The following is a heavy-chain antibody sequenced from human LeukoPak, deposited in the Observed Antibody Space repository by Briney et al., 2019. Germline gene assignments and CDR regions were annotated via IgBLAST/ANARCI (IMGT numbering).Heavy chain of an antibody. CDR2: ISSSSSYI. J-gene: IGHJ4*02. V-gene: IGHV3-21*01. CDR3: ARAGGAAAAYYFDY. CDR1: GFTFSSCS. Sequence: PGGSLRLSCAASGFTFSSCSMTWVRQAAGKGLEWVSSISSSSSYIYYADSVKGRFTISRDNAKNSLYLQMNSLRAEDTAVYYCARAGGAAAAYYFDYWGQGTLVTVSS. D-gene: IGHD6-13*01.